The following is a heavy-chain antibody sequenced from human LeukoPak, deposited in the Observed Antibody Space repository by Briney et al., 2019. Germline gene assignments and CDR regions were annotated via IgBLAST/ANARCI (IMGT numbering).Heavy chain of an antibody. CDR3: ARGGQWLAHYFDY. CDR1: GGSMKYYN. Sequence: SETLSLTCTVSGGSMKYYNWNWIRHPPGKGLEWVGDIYDSGSTTYNTSPQSRVTISVDTSKNNFSLKLGSVAAADTAVYFCARGGQWLAHYFDYWGQGTLVTVSS. V-gene: IGHV4-4*08. CDR2: IYDSGST. J-gene: IGHJ4*02. D-gene: IGHD6-19*01.